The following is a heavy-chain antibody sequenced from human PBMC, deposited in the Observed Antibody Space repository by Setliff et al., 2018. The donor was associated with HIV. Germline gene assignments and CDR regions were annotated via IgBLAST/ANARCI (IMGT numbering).Heavy chain of an antibody. Sequence: ASVKVSCKTSGYSFTSYAIHWVRQAPGQRLQWMGWINVGNGNTKYSHKFQDRVNITMDTSASTAYMELNSLRSEDTAVYYCARDPDSGYDSGAFDIWGQGTMVTVSS. CDR3: ARDPDSGYDSGAFDI. CDR2: INVGNGNT. D-gene: IGHD5-12*01. V-gene: IGHV1-3*01. J-gene: IGHJ3*02. CDR1: GYSFTSYA.